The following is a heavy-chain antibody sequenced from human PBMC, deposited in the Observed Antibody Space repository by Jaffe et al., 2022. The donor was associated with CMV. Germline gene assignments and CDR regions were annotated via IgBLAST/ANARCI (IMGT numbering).Heavy chain of an antibody. CDR3: ARDQCSGGSCYSPGMDV. Sequence: EVQLVESGGGLVQPGGSLRLSCAASGFTFSSYDMHWVRQATGKGLEWVSAIGTAGDTYYPGSVKGRFTISRENAKNSLYLQMNSLRAGDTAVYYCARDQCSGGSCYSPGMDVWGQGTTVTVSS. D-gene: IGHD2-15*01. CDR1: GFTFSSYD. V-gene: IGHV3-13*01. CDR2: IGTAGDT. J-gene: IGHJ6*02.